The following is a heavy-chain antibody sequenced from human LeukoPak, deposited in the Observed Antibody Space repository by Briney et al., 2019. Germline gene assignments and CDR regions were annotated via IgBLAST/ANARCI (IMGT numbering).Heavy chain of an antibody. J-gene: IGHJ4*02. Sequence: GGSLRLSCAASGFTFSSHAMSWVRQAPGKGLEWVSGISSGGVSTYYADSVKGRFSISRDNSKNTLYLQMNSLRAEDTAAYYCAKEPYSGSQLLDCWGQGTLVTVSS. CDR3: AKEPYSGSQLLDC. D-gene: IGHD1-26*01. V-gene: IGHV3-23*01. CDR1: GFTFSSHA. CDR2: ISSGGVST.